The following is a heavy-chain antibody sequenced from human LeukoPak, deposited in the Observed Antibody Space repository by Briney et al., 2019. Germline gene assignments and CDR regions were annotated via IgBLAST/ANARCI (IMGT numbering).Heavy chain of an antibody. CDR3: ARGPPPRRNYDSRGYYSYYFDY. Sequence: GASVKVSCKASGYTFTSYGISWVRQAPGQGLEWMGWISAYNGNTNYAQKLQGRVTMTTDTSTSTAYMELRSLRSDDTAVYYCARGPPPRRNYDSRGYYSYYFDYWGQGTLVTVSS. V-gene: IGHV1-18*01. J-gene: IGHJ4*02. CDR1: GYTFTSYG. CDR2: ISAYNGNT. D-gene: IGHD3-22*01.